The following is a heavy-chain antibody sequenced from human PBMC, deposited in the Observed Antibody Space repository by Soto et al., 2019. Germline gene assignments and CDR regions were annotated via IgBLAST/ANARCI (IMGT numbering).Heavy chain of an antibody. CDR3: ARDTQDDFWSGYYRDY. CDR2: ISSSSSTI. Sequence: GGSLRLSCAASGFTFSSYSMSWVRQAPGKGLEWVSYISSSSSTIYYADSVKGRFTISRDNAKNSLYLQMNSLRDEDTAVYYCARDTQDDFWSGYYRDYWGQGTLVTVSS. CDR1: GFTFSSYS. D-gene: IGHD3-3*01. V-gene: IGHV3-48*02. J-gene: IGHJ4*02.